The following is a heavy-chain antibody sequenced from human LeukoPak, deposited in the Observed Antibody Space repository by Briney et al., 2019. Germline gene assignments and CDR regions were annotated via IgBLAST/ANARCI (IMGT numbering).Heavy chain of an antibody. V-gene: IGHV4-59*01. D-gene: IGHD6-13*01. Sequence: SETLSLTCGVSGGSISGYYWSWTRQPPGKGLEWIGYIYYSGSTNYNPSLKSRVTISVDTSKNQFSLKLSSVTAADTAVYYCARTSPYSSSCWDYWGQGTLVTVSS. J-gene: IGHJ4*02. CDR3: ARTSPYSSSCWDY. CDR2: IYYSGST. CDR1: GGSISGYY.